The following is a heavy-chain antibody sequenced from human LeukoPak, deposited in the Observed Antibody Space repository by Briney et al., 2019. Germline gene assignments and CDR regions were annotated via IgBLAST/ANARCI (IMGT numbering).Heavy chain of an antibody. CDR3: ARGASRTGTTDY. D-gene: IGHD1-7*01. J-gene: IGHJ4*02. V-gene: IGHV1-8*02. CDR1: GYTFTGYY. Sequence: ASVKVSCKASGYTFTGYYMHWVRQATGQGLEWMGWMNPNSGNTGYAQKFQGRVTMTRNTSISTAYMELSSLRSEDTAVYYCARGASRTGTTDYWGQGTLVTVSS. CDR2: MNPNSGNT.